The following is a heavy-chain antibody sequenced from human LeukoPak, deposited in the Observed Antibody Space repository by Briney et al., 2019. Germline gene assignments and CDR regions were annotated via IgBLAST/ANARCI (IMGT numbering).Heavy chain of an antibody. J-gene: IGHJ5*02. Sequence: SETLSLTCTVSGRSIRSVYWNWIRQSAGKGLEWIGRIYATDLTNYNPSLKRRVTLSVDMSKNELALTLKSVTAADTAVYYCARGLGSGTSPIDLWGQGALVTVSS. CDR3: ARGLGSGTSPIDL. CDR2: IYATDLT. CDR1: GRSIRSVY. D-gene: IGHD3-10*01. V-gene: IGHV4-4*07.